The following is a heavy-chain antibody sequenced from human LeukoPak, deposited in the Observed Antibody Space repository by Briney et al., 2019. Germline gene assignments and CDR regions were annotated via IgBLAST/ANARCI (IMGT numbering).Heavy chain of an antibody. V-gene: IGHV3-21*04. CDR3: AQQTRYYYDSSGYYIG. CDR1: GFTFRSYS. Sequence: GGSLRLSCAASGFTFRSYSMNWVRQAPGKGLEWVSSISSSSSYIYYVDSVKGRFTISRDNSKNTLYLQMNSLRAEDTAVYYCAQQTRYYYDSSGYYIGWGQGTLVTVSS. J-gene: IGHJ4*02. D-gene: IGHD3-22*01. CDR2: ISSSSSYI.